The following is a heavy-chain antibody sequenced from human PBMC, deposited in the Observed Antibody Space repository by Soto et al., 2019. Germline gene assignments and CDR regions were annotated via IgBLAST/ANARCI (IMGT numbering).Heavy chain of an antibody. Sequence: EVQLSQSGGGLVQPGGSLRLSCAASGFTFSNFAMRWVRQAPGKGLEWVSDISGSGGSTYYAESVKGRFTISRDNSKNTLFLQMNSLRVEDTAVDYCARDIVAVGGYETFGFWGQGTMVTVSS. V-gene: IGHV3-23*01. J-gene: IGHJ4*02. CDR1: GFTFSNFA. CDR2: ISGSGGST. D-gene: IGHD5-12*01. CDR3: ARDIVAVGGYETFGF.